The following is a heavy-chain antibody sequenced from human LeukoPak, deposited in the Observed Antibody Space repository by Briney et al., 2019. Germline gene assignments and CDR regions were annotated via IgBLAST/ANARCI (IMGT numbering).Heavy chain of an antibody. V-gene: IGHV4-61*08. J-gene: IGHJ6*02. CDR2: IYYSGST. D-gene: IGHD2-15*01. CDR3: ARERRSGYYYGMDV. CDR1: GDSISSGDYF. Sequence: PSETLSLTCTVSGDSISSGDYFWSWIRQPPGRGQEWLGYIYYSGSTNYNPSLKSRVTISVDTSKNQFSLKLSSVTAADTAVYYCARERRSGYYYGMDVWGQGTTVTVSS.